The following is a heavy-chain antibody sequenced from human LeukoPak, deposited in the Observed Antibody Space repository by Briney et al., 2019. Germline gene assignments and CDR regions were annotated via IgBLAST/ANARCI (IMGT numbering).Heavy chain of an antibody. CDR3: ASLPRRLNYYMDV. V-gene: IGHV4-39*07. CDR1: GGSISSSSYY. CDR2: IYYSGST. J-gene: IGHJ6*03. Sequence: PSETLSLTCTVSGGSISSSSYYWGWIRQPPGKGLEWIGSIYYSGSTYYNPSLKSRVTISVDTSKNQFSLKLSSVTAADTAVYYCASLPRRLNYYMDVWGKGTTVTVSS.